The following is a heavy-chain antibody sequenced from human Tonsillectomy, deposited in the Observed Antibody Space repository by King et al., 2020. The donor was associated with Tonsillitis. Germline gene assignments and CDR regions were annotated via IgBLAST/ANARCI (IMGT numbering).Heavy chain of an antibody. J-gene: IGHJ5*02. V-gene: IGHV4-30-2*01. D-gene: IGHD6-6*01. CDR2: IYHSGAT. CDR3: ARGDSGSSADL. Sequence: QLQESGSGLVKPSQTLSLTCTVSGGSITYGSYSWAWIRQPPGKGLEWIGYIYHSGATYYSPSLRGRVTISMDTSKNQFSLKLRSLTAADTAGYFCARGDSGSSADLWGQGTLVIVSS. CDR1: GGSITYGSYS.